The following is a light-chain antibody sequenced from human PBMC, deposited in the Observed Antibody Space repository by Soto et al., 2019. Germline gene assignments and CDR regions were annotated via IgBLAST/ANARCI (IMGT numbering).Light chain of an antibody. J-gene: IGKJ5*01. Sequence: DVVMTESPLSLPVTLGQPASISCRSSQSLLYNNTYNYLDWYVQKPGQSPXLXIYFGSNRAPGVPDRFGGSGSGTDFTLKINRVEAEDVGTYYCMQALQSLTFGQGTRLEI. V-gene: IGKV2-28*01. CDR2: FGS. CDR3: MQALQSLT. CDR1: QSLLYNNTYNY.